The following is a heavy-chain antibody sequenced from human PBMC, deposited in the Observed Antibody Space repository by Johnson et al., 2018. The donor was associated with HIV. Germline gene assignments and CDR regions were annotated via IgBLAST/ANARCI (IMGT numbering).Heavy chain of an antibody. CDR2: ISSNGGST. CDR1: GVSFSSYW. D-gene: IGHD6-19*01. Sequence: VQLVESGGGLVQPGGSLRLYCVDSGVSFSSYWMSWVHQAPGKGLEYVSAISSNGGSTYYANSVKGRFTISRDNSKNTLYLQMGSLRAEDMAVYYCARAPGWFDAFDIWGQGTMVTVSS. J-gene: IGHJ3*02. V-gene: IGHV3-64*01. CDR3: ARAPGWFDAFDI.